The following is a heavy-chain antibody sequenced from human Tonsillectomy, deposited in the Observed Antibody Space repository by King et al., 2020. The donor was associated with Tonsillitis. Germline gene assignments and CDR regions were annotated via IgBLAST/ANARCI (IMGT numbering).Heavy chain of an antibody. Sequence: VQLVESGGGLVQPGGSLRLSCAASGFTFSSYWMHWVRQAPGKGLVWVSRINSDGSSTSYADSVKGRFTISRDNATNTLYLQMNSLRAEDTALYYCARGAEYDFWSGYIGGYYYYYMDVWGKGTTVTVS. V-gene: IGHV3-74*01. J-gene: IGHJ6*03. CDR2: INSDGSST. CDR1: GFTFSSYW. CDR3: ARGAEYDFWSGYIGGYYYYYMDV. D-gene: IGHD3-3*01.